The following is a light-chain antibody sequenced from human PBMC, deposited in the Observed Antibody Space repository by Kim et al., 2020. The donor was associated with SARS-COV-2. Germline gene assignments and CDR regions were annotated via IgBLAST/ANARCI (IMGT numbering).Light chain of an antibody. Sequence: VVMTQSPVTLSVSPGERATLSCRASHNVSSNLAWYQQKPGQAPRLLIYGTSPRATGIPARFSGTGSATVFTLTISSLQSEDLALYSCQQYNSWPLTFGGGTKVDIK. CDR3: QQYNSWPLT. V-gene: IGKV3-15*01. CDR1: HNVSSN. J-gene: IGKJ4*01. CDR2: GTS.